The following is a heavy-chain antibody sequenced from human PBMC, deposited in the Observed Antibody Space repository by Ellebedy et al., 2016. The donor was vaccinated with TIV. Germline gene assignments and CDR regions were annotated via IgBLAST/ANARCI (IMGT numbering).Heavy chain of an antibody. CDR3: ARGSDGQDY. CDR2: IDSDGSTT. V-gene: IGHV3-74*01. D-gene: IGHD2-8*01. Sequence: GESLKISCAASGFTFSNYWMHWVRQAPGKGLMWVSNIDSDGSTTIYADSVKGQFTISRDNAKNTLYLQMNSLTVEDTGVYYCARGSDGQDYWGQGTLVTVSS. CDR1: GFTFSNYW. J-gene: IGHJ4*02.